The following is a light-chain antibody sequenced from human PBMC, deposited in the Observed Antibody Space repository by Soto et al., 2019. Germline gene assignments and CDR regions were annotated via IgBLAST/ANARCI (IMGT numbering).Light chain of an antibody. J-gene: IGLJ1*01. Sequence: QSALTQAPSASGSPGQSVTISCTGTSSDVGGYNYVSWYQQHPGKAPKLMIYEVSKRPSGVPDRFSGSKSGNTASLTVSGLQAEDEADYYCSSYAGSNNSVFGTGTKVTVL. CDR1: SSDVGGYNY. V-gene: IGLV2-8*01. CDR2: EVS. CDR3: SSYAGSNNSV.